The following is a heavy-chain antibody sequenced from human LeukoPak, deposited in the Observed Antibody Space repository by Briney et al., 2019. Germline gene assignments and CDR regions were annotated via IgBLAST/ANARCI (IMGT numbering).Heavy chain of an antibody. Sequence: GASVKVSCKASGYTFINYDFSWVRQAPGQGLEWMGWINPNSGGSNYAQKFQGRVTMTSDTSINTAYMELSRLISDDTAVYYCAGDGYNSRRFFDYWGQGTLVTVSS. CDR2: INPNSGGS. J-gene: IGHJ4*02. CDR3: AGDGYNSRRFFDY. V-gene: IGHV1-2*02. D-gene: IGHD5-24*01. CDR1: GYTFINYD.